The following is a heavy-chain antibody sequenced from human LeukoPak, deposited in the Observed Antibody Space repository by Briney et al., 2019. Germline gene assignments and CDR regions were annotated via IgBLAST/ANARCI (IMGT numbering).Heavy chain of an antibody. J-gene: IGHJ4*02. CDR1: GYTFTSYG. D-gene: IGHD4-23*01. V-gene: IGHV1-18*01. CDR2: ISAYNGNT. CDR3: ARDWRGYGGANYLL. Sequence: ASVKVSCKASGYTFTSYGISWVRQAPGQGLEWMGWISAYNGNTNYAQKLQGRVTMTTDTSTSTAYMELRSLRSEDTAVYYCARDWRGYGGANYLLGGGGTLVTVSS.